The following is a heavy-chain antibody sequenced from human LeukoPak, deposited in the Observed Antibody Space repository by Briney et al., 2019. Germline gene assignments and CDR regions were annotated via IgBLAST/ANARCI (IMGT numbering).Heavy chain of an antibody. Sequence: ASVKVSCKASGYTFTSYGISWVRQAPGQGLEWMVWISAYNGNTNYAQKLQGRVTMTIDTSTSTAYMELRSLRSDDTAVYYCARHAARRALYYYYGMDVWGKGTTVTVSS. D-gene: IGHD6-6*01. CDR2: ISAYNGNT. CDR1: GYTFTSYG. V-gene: IGHV1-18*04. CDR3: ARHAARRALYYYYGMDV. J-gene: IGHJ6*04.